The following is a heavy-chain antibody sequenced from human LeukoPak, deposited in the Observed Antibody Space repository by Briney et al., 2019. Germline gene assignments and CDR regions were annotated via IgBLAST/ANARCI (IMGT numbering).Heavy chain of an antibody. D-gene: IGHD2-21*02. J-gene: IGHJ4*02. Sequence: GGSLRLSCAASGFTFSSYSMNWVRQAPGKGLEWVSYISSSSSSIYYADSVKGRFTISRDNSKNTLYLEMNSLRAEDTAVYYCARGLTQIPRLATGLGHWGQGTLVTVSS. CDR3: ARGLTQIPRLATGLGH. V-gene: IGHV3-48*01. CDR2: ISSSSSSI. CDR1: GFTFSSYS.